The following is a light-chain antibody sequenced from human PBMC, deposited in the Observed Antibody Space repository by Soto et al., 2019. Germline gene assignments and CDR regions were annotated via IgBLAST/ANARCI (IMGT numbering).Light chain of an antibody. CDR3: QQSYSTPPWT. J-gene: IGKJ1*01. CDR2: AAS. CDR1: QSISSY. Sequence: DVQMTQSPSSVSASVGARVTITCRASQSISSYLNWYQQKPGKAPKLLIYAASSLQSGVPSRFSGSGSGTDFTLTISSLQPEDFATYYGQQSYSTPPWTFGQGTKVDI. V-gene: IGKV1-39*01.